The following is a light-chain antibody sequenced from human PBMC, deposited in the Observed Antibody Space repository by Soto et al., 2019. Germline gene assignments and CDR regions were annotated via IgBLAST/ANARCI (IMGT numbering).Light chain of an antibody. CDR2: GAS. V-gene: IGKV3-20*01. Sequence: EIVLXQXPXXLSLSPGERATLSCRASQSVSSSYLAWYQQKPGQPPRLLIYGASSRATGIPDRFSGSGSGTDFTLTITRLEPEDFAVYYCQHYRTSFGGGTKVEIK. CDR1: QSVSSSY. J-gene: IGKJ4*01. CDR3: QHYRTS.